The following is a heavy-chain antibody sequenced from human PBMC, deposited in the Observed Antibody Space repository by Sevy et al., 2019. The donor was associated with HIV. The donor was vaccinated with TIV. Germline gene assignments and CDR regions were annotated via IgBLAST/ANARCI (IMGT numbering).Heavy chain of an antibody. CDR3: AGGGGLGNCGGGSCYSGNY. V-gene: IGHV1-69*13. CDR2: IIPIFGTA. D-gene: IGHD2-15*01. J-gene: IGHJ4*02. Sequence: ASVKVSCKASGGTSNTYAISWVRQAPGQGLEWMGGIIPIFGTANYAQNFQGRVAITADESTTTVFMELSSLRSEDTAVYYCAGGGGLGNCGGGSCYSGNYWGQGTLVTVSS. CDR1: GGTSNTYA.